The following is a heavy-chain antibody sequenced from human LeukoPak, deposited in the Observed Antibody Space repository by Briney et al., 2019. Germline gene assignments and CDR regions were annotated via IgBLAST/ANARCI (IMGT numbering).Heavy chain of an antibody. CDR2: ISGSGGIT. D-gene: IGHD3-10*01. Sequence: GGSLRLSCAASGFTFSSYAISWVRQAPGKGLEWVSAISGSGGITYYADSVKGRFTISRDNSKTTLYLQMNRLRAEDTAVYYCAKAPYNSGTYYIYYFDSWGQGTLVTVSS. CDR3: AKAPYNSGTYYIYYFDS. J-gene: IGHJ4*02. CDR1: GFTFSSYA. V-gene: IGHV3-23*01.